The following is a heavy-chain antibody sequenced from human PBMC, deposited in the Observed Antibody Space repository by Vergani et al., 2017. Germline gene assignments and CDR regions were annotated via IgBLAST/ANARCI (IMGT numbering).Heavy chain of an antibody. CDR3: AKAWGMDV. CDR1: GFTFSSYG. V-gene: IGHV3-30*18. CDR2: ISYDGSNK. J-gene: IGHJ6*02. Sequence: QVQLVESGGGVVQPGRSLRLSCAASGFTFSSYGMHWVRQAPGKGLEWVAVISYDGSNKYYADSVKGRFTISRDNSKNTLYLQMNSLRAEDTAVYYCAKAWGMDVWGQGTTVTVSS.